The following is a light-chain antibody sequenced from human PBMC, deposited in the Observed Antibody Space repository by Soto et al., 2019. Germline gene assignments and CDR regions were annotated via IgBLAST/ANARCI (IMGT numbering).Light chain of an antibody. J-gene: IGLJ1*01. CDR2: GNN. CDR1: SSNIGAGYD. CDR3: QSYATGLSVLYV. V-gene: IGLV1-40*01. Sequence: SVLTQPPSVSGAPGQRVTISCTGSSSNIGAGYDVHWYQQLPGTAPKLLIYGNNNRPSGVPDRFSGSKSGTSASLAVTGLQAEDEADYYCQSYATGLSVLYVFGTGTKVTV.